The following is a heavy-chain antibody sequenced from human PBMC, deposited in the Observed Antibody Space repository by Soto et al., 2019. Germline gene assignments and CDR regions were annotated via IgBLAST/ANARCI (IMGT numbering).Heavy chain of an antibody. CDR2: IYYSGST. J-gene: IGHJ4*02. CDR1: GGSVSSGSYY. Sequence: SETLSLTCTVSGGSVSSGSYYWSWIRQPPGKGLEWIGYIYYSGSTNYNPSLKSRVTISVDTSKNQFSLKLSSVTAADTAVYYCARDSYDSSGYYLIDYWGKGTLVTVSS. V-gene: IGHV4-61*01. CDR3: ARDSYDSSGYYLIDY. D-gene: IGHD3-22*01.